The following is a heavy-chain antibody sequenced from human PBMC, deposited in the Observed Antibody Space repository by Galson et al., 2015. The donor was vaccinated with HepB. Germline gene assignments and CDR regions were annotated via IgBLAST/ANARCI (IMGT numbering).Heavy chain of an antibody. J-gene: IGHJ4*02. Sequence: SETLSLTCTVSGGSISGYFWSWVRQPPGKGLEWIGSIYYTGSTNYNPSLKSRVTISVDTSNNHFALKLTSVTAADTAVYYCARGHDYGAYVPAYWGQGTLVTVSS. D-gene: IGHD4-17*01. CDR2: IYYTGST. CDR3: ARGHDYGAYVPAY. CDR1: GGSISGYF. V-gene: IGHV4-59*01.